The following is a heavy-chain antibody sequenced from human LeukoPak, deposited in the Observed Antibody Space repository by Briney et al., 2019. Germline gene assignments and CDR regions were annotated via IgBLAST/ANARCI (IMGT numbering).Heavy chain of an antibody. D-gene: IGHD2-21*02. CDR2: ISAYNGNT. CDR1: GYTFTSYG. J-gene: IGHJ6*02. Sequence: ASVKVSCKASGYTFTSYGISWVRQAPGQGLEWMGWISAYNGNTNYAQKLQGRVTMTTDTSTSTAYMELRSLRSEDTAVYYCARKETADYYYGMDVWGQGTTVTVSS. CDR3: ARKETADYYYGMDV. V-gene: IGHV1-18*01.